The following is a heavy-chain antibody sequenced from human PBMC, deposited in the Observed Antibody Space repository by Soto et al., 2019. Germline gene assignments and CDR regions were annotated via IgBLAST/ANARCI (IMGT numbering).Heavy chain of an antibody. CDR2: IIPIFGTA. Sequence: QVQLVQSGAEVQKPGSSVKVSCKASGGTFSSYAISWVRQAPGQGLEWMGGIIPIFGTANYAQKFQGRVTITADESTSTAYMELSSLRSEDTAVYYCARGDIAVAGKGGYYYYYGMDVWGQGTTVTVSS. D-gene: IGHD6-19*01. J-gene: IGHJ6*02. V-gene: IGHV1-69*01. CDR3: ARGDIAVAGKGGYYYYYGMDV. CDR1: GGTFSSYA.